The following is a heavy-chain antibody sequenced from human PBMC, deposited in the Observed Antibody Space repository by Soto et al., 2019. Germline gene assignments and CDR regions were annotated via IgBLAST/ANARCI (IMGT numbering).Heavy chain of an antibody. D-gene: IGHD3-10*01. CDR3: ARGDRGGSGSPAIYYSSGLDV. CDR2: VSAGGDMT. CDR1: GFTFSSYA. Sequence: DVQLLESGGHLVQPGGSLRLSCAASGFTFSSYAMSWVRQAPGKGLEWVSSVSAGGDMTYYSDSVKGRFTISRDNSNNALFLQMNGLRIEDTAVYYCARGDRGGSGSPAIYYSSGLDVWGQGTTVTVSS. J-gene: IGHJ6*02. V-gene: IGHV3-23*01.